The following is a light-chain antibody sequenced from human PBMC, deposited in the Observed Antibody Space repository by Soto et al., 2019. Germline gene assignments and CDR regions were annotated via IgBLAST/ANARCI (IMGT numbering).Light chain of an antibody. CDR3: QSYDSSLSRYV. V-gene: IGLV1-40*01. Sequence: QSVLTQPPSVSAAPGQKVTISCSGSISNIGNHYVSWYQQLPGTAPKLLIYTNTNRPSGVPDRFSGSKSGTSASLAITGLQAEDEADYYCQSYDSSLSRYVFGAGTKVTVL. J-gene: IGLJ1*01. CDR2: TNT. CDR1: ISNIGNHY.